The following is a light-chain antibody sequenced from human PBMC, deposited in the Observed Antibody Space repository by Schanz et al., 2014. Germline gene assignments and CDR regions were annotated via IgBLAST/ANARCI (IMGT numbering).Light chain of an antibody. Sequence: DIQMTQSPSSLSASVGDRVTITCRASQGISIYLAWYQQKPGKVPILLISAASTLQSGVPSRFSGGGSGTDFTLAISSLQPEDFATYYCQQSYSTPRFFGQGTKLEIK. CDR2: AAS. CDR3: QQSYSTPRF. CDR1: QGISIY. J-gene: IGKJ2*01. V-gene: IGKV1-27*01.